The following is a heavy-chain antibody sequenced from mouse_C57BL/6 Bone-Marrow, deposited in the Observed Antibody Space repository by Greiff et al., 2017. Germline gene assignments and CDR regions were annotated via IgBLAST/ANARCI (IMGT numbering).Heavy chain of an antibody. CDR1: GYTFTSYW. CDR3: ARERLYYFDD. CDR2: IDPSDSYT. V-gene: IGHV1-59*01. J-gene: IGHJ2*01. Sequence: QVQLQQPGAELVRPGTSVKLSCKASGYTFTSYWMHWVKQRPGQGLEWIGVIDPSDSYTNYNQKFKGKATLTVDTSSSTAYMQLSSLTSEDSAVYYCARERLYYFDDWGKGTTLTVSS. D-gene: IGHD3-3*01.